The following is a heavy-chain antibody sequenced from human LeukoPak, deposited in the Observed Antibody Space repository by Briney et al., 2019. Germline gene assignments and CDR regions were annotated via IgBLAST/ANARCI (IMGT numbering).Heavy chain of an antibody. V-gene: IGHV3-30*02. D-gene: IGHD5-12*01. J-gene: IGHJ5*02. CDR3: AKGGYSGYDSHWFDP. CDR2: IQYDGINK. CDR1: GFSFSSYG. Sequence: GGSLRLSYAASGFSFSSYGIHWVRQAPGKGLEWVTFIQYDGINKYYADSVKGRFTISRDNSKNTLYLQMNSLRADDTAIYYCAKGGYSGYDSHWFDPWGQGTLVTVSS.